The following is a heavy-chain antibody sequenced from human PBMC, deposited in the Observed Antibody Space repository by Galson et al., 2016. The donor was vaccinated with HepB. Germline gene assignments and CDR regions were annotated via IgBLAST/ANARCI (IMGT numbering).Heavy chain of an antibody. V-gene: IGHV4-59*13. Sequence: SETLSLTCTVSSASITGYYWNWIRQPPGKGLEWIGYIYYNEIPHYNPSLESRVTISVDTSKNRFYLSLTSVTAADTAVYYCARGPESLRIRFRGLDYWGRGTLVTVSS. D-gene: IGHD3-10*01. J-gene: IGHJ4*02. CDR1: SASITGYY. CDR2: IYYNEIP. CDR3: ARGPESLRIRFRGLDY.